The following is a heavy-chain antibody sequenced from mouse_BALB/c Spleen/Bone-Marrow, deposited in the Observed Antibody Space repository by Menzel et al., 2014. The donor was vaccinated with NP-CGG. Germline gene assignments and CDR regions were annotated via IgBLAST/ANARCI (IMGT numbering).Heavy chain of an antibody. CDR1: GFTFSTYG. CDR3: TRQGNWDRYAMDY. Sequence: EVKLVESGGDLVKPGGSLKLSCAASGFTFSTYGMSWVRQTPDKRLEWVATISSGGGYTYYPDSVKGRFTISRDNAKNTLYLQMSSLKSEDTAMYYCTRQGNWDRYAMDYWGQGTSVTVSS. D-gene: IGHD4-1*01. J-gene: IGHJ4*01. CDR2: ISSGGGYT. V-gene: IGHV5-6*02.